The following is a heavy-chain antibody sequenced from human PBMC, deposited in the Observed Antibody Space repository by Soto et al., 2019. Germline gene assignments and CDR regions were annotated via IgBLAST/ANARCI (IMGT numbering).Heavy chain of an antibody. CDR3: ARDGVWGYCSCTSCYTGVWFDP. D-gene: IGHD2-2*02. J-gene: IGHJ5*02. Sequence: QVQLVQSGAEVKKPGSSVKVSCKASGGTFSSYAISWVRQAPGQGLEWMGGIIPIFGTANYAQKFQGRVTITADESTSTAYMELSSLRSEDTAVYYCARDGVWGYCSCTSCYTGVWFDPWGQGTLVTVSS. CDR2: IIPIFGTA. CDR1: GGTFSSYA. V-gene: IGHV1-69*01.